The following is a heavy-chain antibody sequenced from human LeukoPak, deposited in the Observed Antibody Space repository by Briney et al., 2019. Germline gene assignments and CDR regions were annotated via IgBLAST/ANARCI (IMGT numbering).Heavy chain of an antibody. Sequence: KPGGSLRLSCAASGFTFSSYWMNWVRQAPGKGLEWVSSITSNSNYIYYADSVKGRFAISRDNAKTSLYLQMDTLRAEDTAVYYCAVGHFGSGWLFEYWGQGTLVTVSS. J-gene: IGHJ4*02. CDR3: AVGHFGSGWLFEY. CDR1: GFTFSSYW. V-gene: IGHV3-21*01. D-gene: IGHD3-3*02. CDR2: ITSNSNYI.